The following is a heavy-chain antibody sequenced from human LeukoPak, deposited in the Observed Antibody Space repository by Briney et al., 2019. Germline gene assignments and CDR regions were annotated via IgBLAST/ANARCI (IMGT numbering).Heavy chain of an antibody. CDR2: INQDGSEK. CDR3: ARGGTSGYSSTRHFWGGNYYFDY. D-gene: IGHD2-2*01. Sequence: GGSLRLSCADPGLTISNNWMSWVRQAPGQGLEWVANINQDGSEKYYLDSAKGRFTISRDNARNSLYLQVNSLRAEDTAVYYCARGGTSGYSSTRHFWGGNYYFDYWGQGSLVTVSS. J-gene: IGHJ4*02. V-gene: IGHV3-7*01. CDR1: GLTISNNW.